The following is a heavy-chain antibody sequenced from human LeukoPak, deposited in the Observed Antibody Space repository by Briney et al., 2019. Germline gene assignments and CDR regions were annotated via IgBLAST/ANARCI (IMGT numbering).Heavy chain of an antibody. CDR3: VKRFVESIVSDH. V-gene: IGHV3-23*01. CDR2: ISPDGKYI. Sequence: PSETLSLTCAVSGGSMSSGGYSWSWIRQPPGKGLEWVSTISPDGKYIYYADSLRGRFTMSRDNSKNTLYLQMNSLRVEDTAIYYCVKRFVESIVSDHWGQGTLATVSS. J-gene: IGHJ5*02. D-gene: IGHD2-15*01. CDR1: GGSMSSGGYS.